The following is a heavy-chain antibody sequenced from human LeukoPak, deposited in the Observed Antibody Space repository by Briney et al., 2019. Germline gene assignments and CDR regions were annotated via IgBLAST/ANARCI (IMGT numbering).Heavy chain of an antibody. CDR3: ARDRCSSTSCYNTPNWFDP. CDR1: GFTFSSYS. CDR2: ISSSSSTI. J-gene: IGHJ5*02. V-gene: IGHV3-48*04. D-gene: IGHD2-2*02. Sequence: GGSLRLSCAASGFTFSSYSMNWVRQAPGKGLEWVSYISSSSSTIYYADSVKGRFTISRDNAKNSVYLQMNSLRSEDTAFYHCARDRCSSTSCYNTPNWFDPWGQGTLVTVSS.